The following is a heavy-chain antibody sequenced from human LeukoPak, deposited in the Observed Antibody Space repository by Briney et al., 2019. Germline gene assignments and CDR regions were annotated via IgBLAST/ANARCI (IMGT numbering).Heavy chain of an antibody. CDR2: IYSDNT. CDR1: GFTVSSSS. D-gene: IGHD3-16*01. J-gene: IGHJ4*02. V-gene: IGHV3-53*01. Sequence: PGGSLRLSCTVSGFTVSSSSMSWVRQAPGKGLEWVSFIYSDNTHYSDSVKGRFTISRDNSKNTLYLQMNSLRAEDTAVYYCARGKFDFDYWGQGTLVTVSS. CDR3: ARGKFDFDY.